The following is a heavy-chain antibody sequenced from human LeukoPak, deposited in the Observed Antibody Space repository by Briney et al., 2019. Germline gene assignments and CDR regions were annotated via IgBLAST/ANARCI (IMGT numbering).Heavy chain of an antibody. CDR2: ISDSGRST. V-gene: IGHV3-23*01. Sequence: GGSLRLSCAASGFTFSSYAMSWVRQAPGKGLEWVSVISDSGRSTYYADSVKGRFTISRDNSKNTLFLQMNSLRAEDAALYYCAKHFGSGDYYNFFDNWGQGSLVSVSS. CDR3: AKHFGSGDYYNFFDN. J-gene: IGHJ4*02. CDR1: GFTFSSYA. D-gene: IGHD3-10*01.